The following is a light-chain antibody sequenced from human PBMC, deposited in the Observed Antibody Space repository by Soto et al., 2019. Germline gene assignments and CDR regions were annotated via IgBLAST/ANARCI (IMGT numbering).Light chain of an antibody. J-gene: IGKJ1*01. Sequence: EIVLTQSPGTLSLSPGERATLSCRASQSVSSSFLAWYQQKPGQAPRLLIYRTSNRASGIPDRFSGSGSGPDFTLTISRLEPEDFAVYYCHQYGRSPRTFGQGTKVDI. CDR1: QSVSSSF. V-gene: IGKV3-20*01. CDR2: RTS. CDR3: HQYGRSPRT.